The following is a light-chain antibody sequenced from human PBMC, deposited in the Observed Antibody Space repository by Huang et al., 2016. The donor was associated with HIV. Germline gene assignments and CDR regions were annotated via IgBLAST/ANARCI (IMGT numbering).Light chain of an antibody. V-gene: IGKV1-39*01. Sequence: DIQMTQAPPSLSAAVGDRVIITCRASQIINKYLNWYQQMPGRATKLLISGASSLQGGVSSRFSGSGSGTDFTLTIRDLQPEDTATYHCQQSYNIPRTFGQGTLLEI. CDR3: QQSYNIPRT. CDR1: QIINKY. CDR2: GAS. J-gene: IGKJ2*01.